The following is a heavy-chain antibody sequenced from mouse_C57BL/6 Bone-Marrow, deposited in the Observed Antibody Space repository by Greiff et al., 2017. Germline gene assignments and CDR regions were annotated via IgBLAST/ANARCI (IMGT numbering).Heavy chain of an antibody. V-gene: IGHV1-18*01. CDR2: INPNNGGT. Sequence: VQLQQSGPELLNPGASVRIPCRPSGYPLPDSNMDWLKQSHGKSLEWIGDINPNNGGTISNTKFKGKATLTVDKSSSTAYMELRSLTSEDTAVYYCARRYYGSSYKYFHKWRQCATLTVSS. J-gene: IGHJ2*01. CDR1: GYPLPDSN. CDR3: ARRYYGSSYKYFHK. D-gene: IGHD1-1*01.